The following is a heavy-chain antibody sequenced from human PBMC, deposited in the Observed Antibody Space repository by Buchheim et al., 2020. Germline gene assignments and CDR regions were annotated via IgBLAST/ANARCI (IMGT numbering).Heavy chain of an antibody. CDR1: GFTFSSYG. D-gene: IGHD2-8*01. CDR2: ISYDGSNK. CDR3: AKQEQEGCMLF. J-gene: IGHJ4*02. V-gene: IGHV3-30*18. Sequence: QVQLVESGGGVVQPGRSLRLSCAASGFTFSSYGMHWVRQAPGKGLEWVAVISYDGSNKYYADSVKGRFTISRDNSKNTLYLQMNSLRAEETAVYYCAKQEQEGCMLFGGQETL.